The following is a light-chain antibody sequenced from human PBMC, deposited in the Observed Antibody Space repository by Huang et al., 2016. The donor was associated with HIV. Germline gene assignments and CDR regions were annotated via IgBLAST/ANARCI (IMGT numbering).Light chain of an antibody. CDR2: DET. Sequence: AIRMTQSPSSLSASTGDRVTITCRASQNIANYLAWYQQKPGKAPKLLIHDETTLHNGVSSRFSGSGFGTHFALNISCLQSEDFATYYCQQYFNYPFFGPGTRLDMK. CDR3: QQYFNYPF. CDR1: QNIANY. V-gene: IGKV1-8*01. J-gene: IGKJ5*01.